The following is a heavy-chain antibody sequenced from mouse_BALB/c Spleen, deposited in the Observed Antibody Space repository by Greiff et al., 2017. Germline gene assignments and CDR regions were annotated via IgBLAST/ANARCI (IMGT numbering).Heavy chain of an antibody. D-gene: IGHD2-2*01. CDR2: IYPGDGDT. Sequence: VQLQQSGAELVRPGSSVKISCKASGYAFSSYWMNWVKQRPGQGLEWIGQIYPGDGDTNYNGKFKGKATLTADKSSSTAYMQLSSLTSEDSAVYVCARGGGYERYFDVWGAGTTVTVSS. CDR1: GYAFSSYW. CDR3: ARGGGYERYFDV. V-gene: IGHV1-80*01. J-gene: IGHJ1*01.